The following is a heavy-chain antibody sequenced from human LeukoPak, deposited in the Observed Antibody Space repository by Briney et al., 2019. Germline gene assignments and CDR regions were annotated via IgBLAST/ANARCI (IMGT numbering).Heavy chain of an antibody. D-gene: IGHD2-8*02. CDR2: ISDSGDST. Sequence: GGSLRLSCAASGFTSRRYAMSWVRQAPGEGLGWVSAISDSGDSTYYADSVKGRFTVSKDNSKNTLYLQMSSLRAEDTAVYYCANDVPPGGGRAGVANWFDSWGQGTLVTVSS. J-gene: IGHJ5*01. CDR3: ANDVPPGGGRAGVANWFDS. CDR1: GFTSRRYA. V-gene: IGHV3-23*01.